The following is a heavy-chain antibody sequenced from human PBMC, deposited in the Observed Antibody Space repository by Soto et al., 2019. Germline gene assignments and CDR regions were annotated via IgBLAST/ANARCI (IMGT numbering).Heavy chain of an antibody. CDR1: GFTFSSYG. CDR3: ARPSHFLRYTAPVYYYYVLDV. Sequence: PGGSLRLSCAASGFTFSSYGMHWVRQAPGKGLEWVAVIWYDGSNKYYADSVKGRFTISRDNSKNTLYLQMNSLRAEDTAVYYCARPSHFLRYTAPVYYYYVLDVWGQGSTV. CDR2: IWYDGSNK. J-gene: IGHJ6*02. V-gene: IGHV3-33*01. D-gene: IGHD3-16*01.